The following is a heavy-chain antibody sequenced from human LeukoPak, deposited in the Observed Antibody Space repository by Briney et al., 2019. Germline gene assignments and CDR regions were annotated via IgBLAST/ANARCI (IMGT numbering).Heavy chain of an antibody. V-gene: IGHV3-23*01. CDR1: GFTFSSYA. Sequence: GGSLRLSCAASGFTFSSYAMSWVRQAPGKGLEWVSGISGSAGRTYYAGSVKGRFTISRDNSKNTLYLQMNSLRAEDTAVYYCARSVSSRFTSPRRPYYFDSWGQGTLVTVSS. D-gene: IGHD2-2*01. J-gene: IGHJ4*02. CDR3: ARSVSSRFTSPRRPYYFDS. CDR2: ISGSAGRT.